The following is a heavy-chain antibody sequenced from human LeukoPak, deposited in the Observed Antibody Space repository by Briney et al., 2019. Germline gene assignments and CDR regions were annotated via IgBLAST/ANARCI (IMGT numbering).Heavy chain of an antibody. CDR1: GGSISSSSYY. V-gene: IGHV4-39*01. Sequence: NTSETLSLTCTVSGGSISSSSYYWGWIRQPPGKGLEWIGSIYYSGSTYYNPSLKSRVTISVDTSKNQFSLKLSSVTAADTAVYYCARHARGYPMFLFDYWGQGTLVTVSS. CDR3: ARHARGYPMFLFDY. CDR2: IYYSGST. D-gene: IGHD5-12*01. J-gene: IGHJ4*02.